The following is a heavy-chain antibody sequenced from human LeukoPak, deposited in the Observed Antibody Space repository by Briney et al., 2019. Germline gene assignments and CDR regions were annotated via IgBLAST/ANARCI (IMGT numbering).Heavy chain of an antibody. Sequence: GGSLRLSCAASGFAFINYAVTWVRQAPGKGPEWVSAISSSGSNTYFADSVKGRFTISRDNSKNTLYLQMNSLRAEDTAVYYCAKAGDSSGYYRNWFDPWGQGTLVTVSS. V-gene: IGHV3-23*01. J-gene: IGHJ5*02. D-gene: IGHD3-22*01. CDR2: ISSSGSNT. CDR1: GFAFINYA. CDR3: AKAGDSSGYYRNWFDP.